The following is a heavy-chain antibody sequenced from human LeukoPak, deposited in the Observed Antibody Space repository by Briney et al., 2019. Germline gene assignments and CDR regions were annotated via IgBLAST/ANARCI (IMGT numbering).Heavy chain of an antibody. D-gene: IGHD3-22*01. V-gene: IGHV4-59*12. CDR2: IFYSGRT. CDR3: ARDDPTLTYYYDSSGYKKTSYFDY. J-gene: IGHJ4*02. CDR1: GGSISSYY. Sequence: PSETLSLTCSVSGGSISSYYWSWIRQPPGKGLEWIGYIFYSGRTSYNPPLKSRVTMSVDTSKNQFSLKLSSVTAAATAVYYCARDDPTLTYYYDSSGYKKTSYFDYWGQGTLVTVSS.